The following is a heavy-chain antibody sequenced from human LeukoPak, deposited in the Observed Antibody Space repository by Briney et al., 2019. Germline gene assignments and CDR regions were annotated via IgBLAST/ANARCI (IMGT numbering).Heavy chain of an antibody. CDR2: ISANNGNT. Sequence: ASVKVSCKASGYTFIKYGVSWVRQAPGQGLEWMGWISANNGNTYYVEKFKGRVTMTTDTSTDTAYMELRRLRSDDTAVFYCARVDILTGYYFFDYWGQGTLITVSS. CDR3: ARVDILTGYYFFDY. J-gene: IGHJ4*02. CDR1: GYTFIKYG. D-gene: IGHD3-9*01. V-gene: IGHV1-18*01.